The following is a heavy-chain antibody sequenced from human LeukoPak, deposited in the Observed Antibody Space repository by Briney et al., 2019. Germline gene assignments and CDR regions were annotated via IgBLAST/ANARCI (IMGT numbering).Heavy chain of an antibody. Sequence: ASVKVSCKASGFTFTNDDIHWVRQAPGQGLEWMGMIYSSGANTRYAQRFQGRVTMTSGTSTSTVFMELRSLRSGDTAVYSCARVLLQYYDSSGYDVFDSWGQGTLVTVSS. CDR3: ARVLLQYYDSSGYDVFDS. D-gene: IGHD3-22*01. J-gene: IGHJ4*02. V-gene: IGHV1-46*01. CDR1: GFTFTNDD. CDR2: IYSSGANT.